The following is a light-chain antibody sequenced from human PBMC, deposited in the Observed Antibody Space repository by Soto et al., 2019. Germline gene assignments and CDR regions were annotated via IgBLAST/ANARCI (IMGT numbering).Light chain of an antibody. CDR2: SNN. CDR3: AAWDDSLNGRV. Sequence: QSVLTQPPSASGTPGQRVTISCSGSSSNIGSNTVKWYQQLPGTAPKLLIYSNNQRPSGVPDRFSGSKSGTSASLAISGLQSEDEADYYCAAWDDSLNGRVFGTGTKLTVL. V-gene: IGLV1-44*01. J-gene: IGLJ1*01. CDR1: SSNIGSNT.